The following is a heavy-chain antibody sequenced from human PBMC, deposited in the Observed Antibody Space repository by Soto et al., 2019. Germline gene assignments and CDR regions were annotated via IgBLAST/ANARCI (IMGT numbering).Heavy chain of an antibody. D-gene: IGHD3-22*01. Sequence: QVQLQESGPGLVKPSQTLSLTCTVSGGSISSGGYYWSWIRQHPGKGLEWIGYIYYSGSTYYNPSLKRRVTISVDTSKNQFSLKLSSVTDADTAVYYCARDSSGYYSGWYFDLWGRGTLVTVSS. V-gene: IGHV4-31*03. J-gene: IGHJ2*01. CDR3: ARDSSGYYSGWYFDL. CDR2: IYYSGST. CDR1: GGSISSGGYY.